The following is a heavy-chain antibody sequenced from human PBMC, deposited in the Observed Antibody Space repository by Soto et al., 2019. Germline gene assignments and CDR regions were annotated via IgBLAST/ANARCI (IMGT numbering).Heavy chain of an antibody. V-gene: IGHV4-4*02. Sequence: TSETLSLTCAVSGASIGTNNWWSWVRQPPGKGLEWIGEVYHSGTTNCNPSLKSRVTISLDTSKNQFSLRLSSVTAADTAVYYCATTDGPVYFDYWGQGTLVTVSS. D-gene: IGHD2-2*01. CDR3: ATTDGPVYFDY. J-gene: IGHJ4*02. CDR2: VYHSGTT. CDR1: GASIGTNNW.